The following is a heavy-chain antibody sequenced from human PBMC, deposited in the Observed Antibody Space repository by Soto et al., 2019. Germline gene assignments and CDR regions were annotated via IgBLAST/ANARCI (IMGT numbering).Heavy chain of an antibody. CDR2: ISGSGGST. V-gene: IGHV3-23*01. CDR1: GFTFSRYS. CDR3: AREFPYYESSDSYFDY. D-gene: IGHD3-16*01. J-gene: IGHJ4*02. Sequence: GGSLRLSCSASGFTFSRYSMSWVRQAPGKGLEWVSAISGSGGSTYYADSVKGRFTISRDNSKNTLYLQMNSLRAEDTAVYYCAREFPYYESSDSYFDYWGQGALVTVSS.